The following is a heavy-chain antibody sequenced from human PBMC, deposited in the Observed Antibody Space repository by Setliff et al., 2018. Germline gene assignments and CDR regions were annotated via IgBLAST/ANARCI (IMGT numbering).Heavy chain of an antibody. CDR2: VYTTGST. CDR3: ARVRITPYCMDV. CDR1: GGSMGSYY. D-gene: IGHD3-10*01. Sequence: LSLTCTVSGGSMGSYYWTWIRQSAGKGLQWIGRVYTTGSTAFNPSLNSRVTMSLDKSKNQFSLKLYSVTAADTAVYFCARVRITPYCMDVWGKGTTVTVSS. J-gene: IGHJ6*03. V-gene: IGHV4-4*07.